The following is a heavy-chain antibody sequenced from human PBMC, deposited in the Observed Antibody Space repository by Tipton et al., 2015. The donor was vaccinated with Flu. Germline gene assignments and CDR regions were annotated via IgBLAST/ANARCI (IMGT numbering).Heavy chain of an antibody. J-gene: IGHJ4*02. CDR3: ARDKNESHAFEN. Sequence: RSLRLSCAASGFIFSTYGMHWVRQAPGKGLEWVAVIWYDGSNKYYADSVKGRFTISRDNSKNMVYLQMNSLRAEDTAVYYCARDKNESHAFENWAQGTLVTVSS. V-gene: IGHV3-33*01. CDR1: GFIFSTYG. CDR2: IWYDGSNK. D-gene: IGHD3-16*01.